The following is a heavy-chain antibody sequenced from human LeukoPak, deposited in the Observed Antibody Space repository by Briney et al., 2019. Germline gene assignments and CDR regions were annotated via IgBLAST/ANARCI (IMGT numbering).Heavy chain of an antibody. D-gene: IGHD5-24*01. V-gene: IGHV6-1*01. Sequence: SQTLSLTCAISGDSVSGNSTAYNWIRQSSSRGLEWLGRTYYRSKWYNDYAVSVKSRITVNPDTSKNQLSLQLNSVTPEDTAVYDCARGGQGDGYSADEAFDFWGQGTMVTVSS. CDR1: GDSVSGNSTA. CDR3: ARGGQGDGYSADEAFDF. CDR2: TYYRSKWYN. J-gene: IGHJ3*01.